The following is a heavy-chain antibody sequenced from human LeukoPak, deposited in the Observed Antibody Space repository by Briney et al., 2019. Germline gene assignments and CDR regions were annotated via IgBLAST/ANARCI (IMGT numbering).Heavy chain of an antibody. J-gene: IGHJ4*02. CDR2: INTDGTVT. CDR1: GFTLSKYW. D-gene: IGHD6-19*01. CDR3: ATKQWLAPPPDS. V-gene: IGHV3-74*01. Sequence: GGALRLSCAASGFTLSKYWMLWGRPAPGKGAEGVSRINTDGTVTTYADSVKGRFTVSRDNADNTMFLQMNSVRDEDTAVYYCATKQWLAPPPDSWGQGTPVTVSS.